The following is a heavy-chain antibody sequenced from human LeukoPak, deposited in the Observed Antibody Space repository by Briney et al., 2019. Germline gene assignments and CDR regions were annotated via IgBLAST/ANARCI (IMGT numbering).Heavy chain of an antibody. CDR2: INHSGST. J-gene: IGHJ4*02. V-gene: IGHV4-39*07. CDR3: ARGPYSSSWYGGLRH. CDR1: GGSISSSSYS. D-gene: IGHD6-13*01. Sequence: SETLSLTCTVSGGSISSSSYSWGWLRQPPGKGLEWIGEINHSGSTNYNPSLKSRVTISVDTSKNQFSLKLSSVTAADTAVYYCARGPYSSSWYGGLRHWGQGTLVTVSS.